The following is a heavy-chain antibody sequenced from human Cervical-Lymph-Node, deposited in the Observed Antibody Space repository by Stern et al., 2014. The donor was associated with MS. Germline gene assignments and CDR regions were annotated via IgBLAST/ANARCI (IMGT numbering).Heavy chain of an antibody. CDR3: VRGPLDSGKYLLGFDY. V-gene: IGHV3-30*03. CDR2: ISYAGSNK. CDR1: GFNFSSYG. Sequence: VQLVESGGGVVQPGRSLRLSCAASGFNFSSYGIHWVRQAPGKGLEWVAVISYAGSNKYYADSVKGRFTISRDNAKNTLYLQMNSLRREDTAVYYCVRGPLDSGKYLLGFDYWGQGTLVTVSS. D-gene: IGHD1-26*01. J-gene: IGHJ4*02.